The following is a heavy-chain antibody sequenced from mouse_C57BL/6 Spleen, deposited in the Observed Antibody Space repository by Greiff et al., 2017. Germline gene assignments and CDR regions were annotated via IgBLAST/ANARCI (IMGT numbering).Heavy chain of an antibody. D-gene: IGHD2-5*01. V-gene: IGHV5-4*01. CDR1: GFTFSSYA. Sequence: EVKVEESGGGLVKPGGSLKLSCAASGFTFSSYAMSWVRQTPEKRLEWVATISDGGSYTYYPDNVKGRFTISRDNAKNNLYLQMSNLKSEDTAMYYCARDDYSNYGWFAYWGQGTLVTVSA. CDR3: ARDDYSNYGWFAY. J-gene: IGHJ3*01. CDR2: ISDGGSYT.